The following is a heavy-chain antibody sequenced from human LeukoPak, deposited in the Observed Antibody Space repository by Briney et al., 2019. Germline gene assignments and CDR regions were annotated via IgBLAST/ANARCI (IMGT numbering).Heavy chain of an antibody. J-gene: IGHJ5*02. CDR2: IIPIFGTA. D-gene: IGHD3-10*01. Sequence: SVKVSCKTSGGTFSSFIINWVRQAPGQGLEWMGGIIPIFGTANYAQKFQGRVTISADDSTSTAYMEMSSLRSEDTAVYYCARSTTMLPTNCFDPWGQGTLVIVSS. V-gene: IGHV1-69*13. CDR1: GGTFSSFI. CDR3: ARSTTMLPTNCFDP.